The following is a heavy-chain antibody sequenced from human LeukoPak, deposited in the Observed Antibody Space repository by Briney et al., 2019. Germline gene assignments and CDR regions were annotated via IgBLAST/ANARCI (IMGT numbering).Heavy chain of an antibody. V-gene: IGHV1-2*02. CDR3: AGSHLAARNLHQLDY. CDR1: GYTFTGYY. CDR2: INPNSGGT. Sequence: GASVKVSCKASGYTFTGYYMHWVRQAPGQGLEWMGWINPNSGGTNYAQKFQGRVTMTRDTSISTAYMELSRLRSDDTAVYYCAGSHLAARNLHQLDYWGQGTLVTVSS. J-gene: IGHJ4*02. D-gene: IGHD6-6*01.